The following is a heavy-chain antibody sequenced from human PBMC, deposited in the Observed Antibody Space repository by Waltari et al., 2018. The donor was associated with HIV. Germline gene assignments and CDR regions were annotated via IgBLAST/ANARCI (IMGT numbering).Heavy chain of an antibody. V-gene: IGHV5-51*01. J-gene: IGHJ4*01. CDR2: IYPVDLDA. D-gene: IGHD5-18*01. Sequence: DVKLVQSGAELRKPGESLKISCQTSGYSFTTLWIGWVRQQPGKGLEWMGVIYPVDLDARYSPSFQGQVTISVDKSIRTAYLQWSSLRVSDTATYFCASGQLLPDYWGPGTLLTVSS. CDR3: ASGQLLPDY. CDR1: GYSFTTLW.